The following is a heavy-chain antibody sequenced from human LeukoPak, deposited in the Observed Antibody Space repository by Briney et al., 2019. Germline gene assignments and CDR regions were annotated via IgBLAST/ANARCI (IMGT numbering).Heavy chain of an antibody. Sequence: ASVKVSCKASGGTFSSYAISWVRQAPGQGLEWMGRIIPILGIANYAQKFQGRVTITADKSTSTAYMELSSLRSEDTAVYYCARVSSGFDAFDIWGQGTLVTVSS. D-gene: IGHD6-19*01. V-gene: IGHV1-69*04. CDR1: GGTFSSYA. CDR3: ARVSSGFDAFDI. CDR2: IIPILGIA. J-gene: IGHJ4*02.